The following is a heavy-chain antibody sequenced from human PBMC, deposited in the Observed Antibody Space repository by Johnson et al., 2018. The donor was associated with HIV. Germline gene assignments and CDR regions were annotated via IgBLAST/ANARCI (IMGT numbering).Heavy chain of an antibody. D-gene: IGHD2-15*01. Sequence: QVQVVESGGGLVRPGESLRLSCVASGFTFSDSYMNWIRQAPGKGLEWIAYISSGGRGMNYAASVKGRSTVSRDNAKKSLYLQMDSLRGDDTAIYYCARRGGTGYSEPIDFWGQGTMVTVSS. J-gene: IGHJ3*01. CDR3: ARRGGTGYSEPIDF. CDR2: ISSGGRGM. CDR1: GFTFSDSY. V-gene: IGHV3-11*04.